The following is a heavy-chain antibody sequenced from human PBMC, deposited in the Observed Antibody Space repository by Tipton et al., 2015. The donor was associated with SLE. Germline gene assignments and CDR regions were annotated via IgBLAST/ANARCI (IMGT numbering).Heavy chain of an antibody. CDR2: INHSGST. J-gene: IGHJ4*02. Sequence: TLSLTCAVYGGSFSGYYWSWIRKPPGKGLEWIGEINHSGSTNYNPSLKSRVTISVDTPKNQFSLKLSSVTAADTAVYYCAVGGYYFDYWGQGTLVTVSS. CDR1: GGSFSGYY. CDR3: AVGGYYFDY. V-gene: IGHV4-34*01.